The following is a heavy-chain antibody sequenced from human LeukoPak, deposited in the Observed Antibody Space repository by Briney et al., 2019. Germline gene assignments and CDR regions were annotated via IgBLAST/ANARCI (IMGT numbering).Heavy chain of an antibody. CDR3: ASGRDFYYDTSGW. CDR2: ISHDGSEK. CDR1: GFTFSTYP. J-gene: IGHJ4*02. V-gene: IGHV3-30-3*01. D-gene: IGHD3-22*01. Sequence: GGSLRLSCAASGFTFSTYPIHWVRQAPGKGLEWVAVISHDGSEKYYAGSVKGRFTISRDNSKNTLYLQMNSLRVEDTAVYFCASGRDFYYDTSGWWGQGTLVTVSS.